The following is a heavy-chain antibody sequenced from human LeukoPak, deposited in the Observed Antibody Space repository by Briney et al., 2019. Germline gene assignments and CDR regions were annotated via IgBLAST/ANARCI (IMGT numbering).Heavy chain of an antibody. CDR3: AKDKADYYGSGSYYSDAFDI. CDR2: ISGSGGST. V-gene: IGHV3-23*01. D-gene: IGHD3-10*01. CDR1: GFTFSSYA. Sequence: GGSLRLSCAASGFTFSSYAMSWVRQAPGKGLEWVSAISGSGGSTYYADSVKGRFTISRDNSKNTLYLQMNSLRAEDTAVYYCAKDKADYYGSGSYYSDAFDIWGQGTMVTVSS. J-gene: IGHJ3*02.